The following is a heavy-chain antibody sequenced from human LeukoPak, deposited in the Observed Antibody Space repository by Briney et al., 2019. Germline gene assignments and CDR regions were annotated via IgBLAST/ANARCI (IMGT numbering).Heavy chain of an antibody. CDR1: GGSISSYY. J-gene: IGHJ4*02. D-gene: IGHD6-19*01. CDR2: IYYSGST. CDR3: ARGLAVSGRSSLDF. V-gene: IGHV4-59*01. Sequence: PSETLSLTCSVSGGSISSYYWSWIRQPPGKGLEWIGYIYYSGSTHYNPSLKSRVTITVDTSKKQFSLKLSSVTAADTAVYFCARGLAVSGRSSLDFWGQGTLVTVSS.